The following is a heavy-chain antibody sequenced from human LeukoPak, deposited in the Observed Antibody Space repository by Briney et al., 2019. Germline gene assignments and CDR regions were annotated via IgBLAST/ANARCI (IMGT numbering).Heavy chain of an antibody. CDR2: IYYSGST. D-gene: IGHD3-10*01. CDR3: ARVWVDYYGSGSYYNDGAAYFDY. V-gene: IGHV4-61*01. J-gene: IGHJ4*02. CDR1: GGXVSSGSYY. Sequence: PSETLSLTCTVSGGXVSSGSYYWSWIRQPPGKRLEWIGYIYYSGSTNYNPSLKSRVTISVDTSKNQFSLKLSSVTAADTAVYYCARVWVDYYGSGSYYNDGAAYFDYWGQGTLVTVSS.